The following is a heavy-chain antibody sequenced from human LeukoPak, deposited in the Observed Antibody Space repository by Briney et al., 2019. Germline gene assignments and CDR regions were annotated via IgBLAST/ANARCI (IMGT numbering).Heavy chain of an antibody. CDR3: ASGTAMGGWYFDY. CDR2: IYSRGST. V-gene: IGHV4-4*07. D-gene: IGHD5-18*01. Sequence: SETLSLTCTVSGGSISSYYWSWIRQPAGKGLEWIGRIYSRGSTNYNPSLQSRVTMSVDTSKNQFSLKLSSVTAADTAVYYCASGTAMGGWYFDYWGQGTLVTVSS. CDR1: GGSISSYY. J-gene: IGHJ4*02.